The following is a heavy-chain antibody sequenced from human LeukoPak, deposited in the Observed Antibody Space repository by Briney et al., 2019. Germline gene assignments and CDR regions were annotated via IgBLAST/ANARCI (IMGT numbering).Heavy chain of an antibody. V-gene: IGHV4-59*01. Sequence: PSETLSLTCAVSGGSITISYWTWIRQPPGKGLEWIGYIYYTGSTNNNPSLRSRVTISVDTSKNQFSLKLSSVTAADTAVYYCAAGRSSGPQRFSLYSYTDVWGRGTTVTVSS. D-gene: IGHD3-22*01. CDR3: AAGRSSGPQRFSLYSYTDV. CDR2: IYYTGST. J-gene: IGHJ6*03. CDR1: GGSITISY.